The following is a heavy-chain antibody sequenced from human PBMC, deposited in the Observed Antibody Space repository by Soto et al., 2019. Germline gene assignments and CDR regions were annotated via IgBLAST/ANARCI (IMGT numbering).Heavy chain of an antibody. J-gene: IGHJ6*02. CDR2: IGYSGAS. CDR3: ARHGFGSLRGLVDV. D-gene: IGHD3-10*01. V-gene: IGHV4-59*08. CDR1: GGSITNYY. Sequence: QVQLQESGPGLVKPSETLSLTCTVSGGSITNYYCSWFRQAPGKGLEWIGYIGYSGASAYNRSHKRRVTMSVDTSKTQFSLMLESVTATDMAVYYCARHGFGSLRGLVDVWGQGTTVIVSS.